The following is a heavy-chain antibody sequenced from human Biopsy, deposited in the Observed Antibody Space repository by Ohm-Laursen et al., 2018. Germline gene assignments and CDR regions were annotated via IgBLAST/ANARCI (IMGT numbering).Heavy chain of an antibody. CDR3: AKCMTGGSNYYFHH. J-gene: IGHJ4*02. V-gene: IGHV3-7*01. D-gene: IGHD2-8*01. CDR1: GFTFSTYW. Sequence: SLRLSCAAFGFTFSTYWMTWVRQAPGKGLEWVANIKRDGSQSNHADPVKGRFTISRDNSKNTLYLQMNSLRGEDTAVYYCAKCMTGGSNYYFHHCGQGTLVTVSS. CDR2: IKRDGSQS.